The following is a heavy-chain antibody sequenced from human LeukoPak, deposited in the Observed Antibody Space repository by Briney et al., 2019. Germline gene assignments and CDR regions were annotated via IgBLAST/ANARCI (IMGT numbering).Heavy chain of an antibody. Sequence: GGSLRLSCAASGFTFSRYWMTWLRQAPGKGLEWVANIKEDGSEEDYVDSVKGRFTISRDNAKNPLYLQMNSLRAEDTAVYFCARLGPAYGDYFDYWGQGALVTVSS. CDR3: ARLGPAYGDYFDY. CDR1: GFTFSRYW. D-gene: IGHD2-21*01. J-gene: IGHJ4*02. V-gene: IGHV3-7*05. CDR2: IKEDGSEE.